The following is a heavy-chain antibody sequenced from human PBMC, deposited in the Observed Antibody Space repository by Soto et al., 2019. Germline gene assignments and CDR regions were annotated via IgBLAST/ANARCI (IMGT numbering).Heavy chain of an antibody. V-gene: IGHV1-46*01. J-gene: IGHJ4*02. D-gene: IGHD3-22*01. CDR1: GYTFTSYY. CDR3: ARVSGYYYDSSGYYNY. CDR2: INPSGGST. Sequence: ASVKVSCKASGYTFTSYYMHWVRQAPGQGLEWMGIINPSGGSTSYAQKFQGRVTMTRDTSTSTVYMELSGLRSEDTAVYYCARVSGYYYDSSGYYNYWGQGTLVTVS.